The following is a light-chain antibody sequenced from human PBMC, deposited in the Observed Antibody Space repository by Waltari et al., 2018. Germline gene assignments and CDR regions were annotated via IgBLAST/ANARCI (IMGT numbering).Light chain of an antibody. CDR3: QAWDSFTVV. CDR2: QNN. Sequence: SLELSQPPSVSVSPGQTASITCSGDGLGDKYPTWYQQKPGQSPLLVMFQNNSRPSGIPDRFSGSKSGNTATLTISGTETMDEADYYCQAWDSFTVVFGGGTKLAVL. J-gene: IGLJ2*01. CDR1: GLGDKY. V-gene: IGLV3-1*01.